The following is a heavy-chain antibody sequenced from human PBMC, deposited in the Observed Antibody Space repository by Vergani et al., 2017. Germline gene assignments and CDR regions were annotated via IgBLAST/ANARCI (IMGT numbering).Heavy chain of an antibody. CDR3: VKNHMRASFVGTNHNDY. CDR1: GFTFSSYS. J-gene: IGHJ4*02. Sequence: EVQLVESGGGLVQRGGSLRLSCAASGFTFSSYSMNWVRQAPGKGLEWVSYISSSSSPIYYADSVQGRFTISGDNAKNSLYLQMNSLGAEDTAVYYCVKNHMRASFVGTNHNDYWGQGTLVTVSS. CDR2: ISSSSSPI. D-gene: IGHD2-15*01. V-gene: IGHV3-48*01.